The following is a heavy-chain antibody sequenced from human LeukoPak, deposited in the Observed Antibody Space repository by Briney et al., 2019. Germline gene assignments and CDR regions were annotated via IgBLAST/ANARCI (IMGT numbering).Heavy chain of an antibody. CDR2: IIPIFGTA. J-gene: IGHJ3*02. CDR3: ARDTPAHIVVVTAPDDAFDI. CDR1: GGTFSSYA. Sequence: SVKVSCKASGGTFSSYAISWVGQAPGQGLEWMGGIIPIFGTANYAQKFQGRVTITADESTSTAYMELSSLRSEDTAVYYCARDTPAHIVVVTAPDDAFDIWGQGTMVTVSS. V-gene: IGHV1-69*13. D-gene: IGHD2-21*02.